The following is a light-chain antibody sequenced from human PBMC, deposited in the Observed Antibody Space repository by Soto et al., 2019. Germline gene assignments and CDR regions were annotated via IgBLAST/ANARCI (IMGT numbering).Light chain of an antibody. CDR2: EVT. CDR3: SSYTFTSTLYV. J-gene: IGLJ1*01. CDR1: SSDVGGHNY. V-gene: IGLV2-14*01. Sequence: QSVLTQPASVSGSPGQSITISCTGSSSDVGGHNYVSWYQQHPGKAPKLMIYEVTKRPSGVSNRFSGSKSGNTASLTISGLQAEDEADYYCSSYTFTSTLYVFGTGTKVTVL.